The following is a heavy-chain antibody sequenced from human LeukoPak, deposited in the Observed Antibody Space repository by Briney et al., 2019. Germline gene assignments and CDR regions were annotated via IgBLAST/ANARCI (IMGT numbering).Heavy chain of an antibody. CDR2: IIPIFGTA. J-gene: IGHJ4*02. CDR3: ARADYDDYGNWALEAFDY. Sequence: SVKVSCKASGGTFSSYAISWVRQAPGQGLEWMGGIIPIFGTANYAQKFQGRVTITADESTSTAYTELSSLRSEDTAVYYCARADYDDYGNWALEAFDYWGQGTLVTVSS. V-gene: IGHV1-69*13. D-gene: IGHD4-17*01. CDR1: GGTFSSYA.